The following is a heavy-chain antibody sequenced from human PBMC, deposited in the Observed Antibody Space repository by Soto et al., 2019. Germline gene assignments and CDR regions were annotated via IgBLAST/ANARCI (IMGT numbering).Heavy chain of an antibody. CDR3: ARHVQYYYGSGRPFYYFDY. CDR2: IYPDDSDT. CDR1: GYSFTRYW. V-gene: IGHV5-51*01. D-gene: IGHD3-10*01. Sequence: PGESLKISCKGSGYSFTRYWIGWVRQMPGKGLEWMGIIYPDDSDTTYSPSFQGQVTISADKSINTAYLQWSSLKASDTAMYYCARHVQYYYGSGRPFYYFDYWGQGTLVTVSS. J-gene: IGHJ4*02.